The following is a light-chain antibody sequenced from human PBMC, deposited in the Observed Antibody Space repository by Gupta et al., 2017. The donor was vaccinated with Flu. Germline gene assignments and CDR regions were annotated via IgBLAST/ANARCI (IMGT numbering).Light chain of an antibody. CDR2: EVS. J-gene: IGLJ3*02. CDR1: SSDIGGYNR. V-gene: IGLV2-14*01. CDR3: SSYTRSTTSIIAWV. Sequence: QSALTQPASVSGSLGQSITISCTGTSSDIGGYNRVSWYQQHPGKAPKLIIYEVSNRPSGLSDRFSGSRSGTTASLTISGLQADDEADYDCSSYTRSTTSIIAWVFGGGTRLTVL.